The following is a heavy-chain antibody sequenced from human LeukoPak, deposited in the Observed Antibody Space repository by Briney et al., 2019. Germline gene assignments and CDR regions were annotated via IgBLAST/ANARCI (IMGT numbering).Heavy chain of an antibody. D-gene: IGHD2-21*01. V-gene: IGHV1-69*04. CDR2: IIPIRGIA. CDR3: ARDGDCGDYVDY. CDR1: GGTFSSYN. Sequence: EASVKVSCKASGGTFSSYNISWVRQAAGQGLEWMGSIIPIRGIANYPQKLQGRVTTTENKSTSTAYMELSSLRSEDTVVYYCARDGDCGDYVDYWGQGTLVTVAS. J-gene: IGHJ4*02.